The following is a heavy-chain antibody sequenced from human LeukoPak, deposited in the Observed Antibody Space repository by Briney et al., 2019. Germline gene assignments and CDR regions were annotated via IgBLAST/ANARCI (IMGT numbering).Heavy chain of an antibody. V-gene: IGHV4-4*07. CDR3: ARHVETMVRGPFDY. Sequence: SETLSLTCTVSGGSISSYYWSWIRQPAGKGLEWMGRIYTSGSTNYNPSLKSRVTISVDTSKNQFSLKLSSVTAADTAVYYCARHVETMVRGPFDYWGQGTLVTVSS. CDR1: GGSISSYY. J-gene: IGHJ4*02. D-gene: IGHD3-10*01. CDR2: IYTSGST.